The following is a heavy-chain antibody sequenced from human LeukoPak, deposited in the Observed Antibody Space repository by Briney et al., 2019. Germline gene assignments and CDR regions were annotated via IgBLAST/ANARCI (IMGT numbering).Heavy chain of an antibody. CDR1: GGSFSGYY. CDR2: INHSGST. CDR3: ARALHVDTIMVLDL. Sequence: SETLSLTCAVYGGSFSGYYWSWLRQPPGKGLEWIGEINHSGSTNYNPSLKSRVTISVDTSKNQFSLKLSSVTAADTAVYYCARALHVDTIMVLDLWGQGSLVTVSS. J-gene: IGHJ4*02. V-gene: IGHV4-34*01. D-gene: IGHD5-18*01.